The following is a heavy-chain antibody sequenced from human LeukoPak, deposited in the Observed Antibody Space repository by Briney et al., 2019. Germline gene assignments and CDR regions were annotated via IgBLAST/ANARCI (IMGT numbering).Heavy chain of an antibody. V-gene: IGHV3-33*01. CDR2: IWYDGINK. D-gene: IGHD1-26*01. J-gene: IGHJ6*02. Sequence: GGSLRLSCSASGFTLSSYGMHWVRQAPGKGLEWVAVIWYDGINKYYGDSVKGRFTISRDNAKNTLYLQMISVRAEGTAVYFCARENREYHYYYGMDVWGQGTTVTVSS. CDR3: ARENREYHYYYGMDV. CDR1: GFTLSSYG.